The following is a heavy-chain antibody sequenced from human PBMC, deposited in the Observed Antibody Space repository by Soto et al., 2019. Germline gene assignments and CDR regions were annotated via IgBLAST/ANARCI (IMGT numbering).Heavy chain of an antibody. J-gene: IGHJ6*02. D-gene: IGHD3-16*01. CDR1: GFTFDDYA. Sequence: QPGGSLRLSCAASGFTFDDYAMHWVRQAPGKGLEWVSGISWNSGSIGYADSVKGRFTISRDNAKNSLYLQMNSLRAEDTALYYCAKDMGENTYYYGMDVWGQGTTVTVSS. CDR2: ISWNSGSI. V-gene: IGHV3-9*01. CDR3: AKDMGENTYYYGMDV.